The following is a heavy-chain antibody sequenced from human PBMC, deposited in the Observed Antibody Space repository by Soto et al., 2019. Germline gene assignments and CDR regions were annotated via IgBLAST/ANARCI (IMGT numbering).Heavy chain of an antibody. V-gene: IGHV4-4*07. CDR2: IYTSGST. D-gene: IGHD2-15*01. CDR1: GGSISSYY. CDR3: ARDIVGVVAANWFDP. Sequence: QVQLQESGPGLVKPSETLSLTCTVSGGSISSYYWSWIRQPAGKGLEWIGRIYTSGSTNYNPSLKSRVTMSVDTSKDQFSLKLSSVTAADTAVYYCARDIVGVVAANWFDPWGQGTLVTVSS. J-gene: IGHJ5*02.